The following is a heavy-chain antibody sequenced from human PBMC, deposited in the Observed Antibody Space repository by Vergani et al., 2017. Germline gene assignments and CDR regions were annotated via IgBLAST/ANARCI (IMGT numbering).Heavy chain of an antibody. D-gene: IGHD5-24*01. CDR3: ARPGGPSAMADGYHV. CDR1: GDSLSRSHYY. J-gene: IGHJ3*01. V-gene: IGHV4-39*02. Sequence: QLQLQESGPGLVKPSETLSLSCRVSGDSLSRSHYYWGFIRQPPGKGLGWMGSISSRGSPYYNPTLKSRLAFSVDTSKNLFSLRLKSVAATDTRMYYCARPGGPSAMADGYHVWGQGTMVAVS. CDR2: ISSRGSP.